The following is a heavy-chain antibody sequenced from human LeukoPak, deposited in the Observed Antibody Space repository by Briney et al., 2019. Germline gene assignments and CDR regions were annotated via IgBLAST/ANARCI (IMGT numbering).Heavy chain of an antibody. J-gene: IGHJ4*02. Sequence: EASVKVSCKASGYTFTGYYMHWVRQAPGQGLKWMGWINPDNGGTNYAQKFQGRVTMTRDMSISTAYMELSRLRSDDTAVYYCARDPSNSGYDYLYYFDYWGQGTLVTVSS. D-gene: IGHD5-12*01. CDR3: ARDPSNSGYDYLYYFDY. CDR2: INPDNGGT. CDR1: GYTFTGYY. V-gene: IGHV1-2*02.